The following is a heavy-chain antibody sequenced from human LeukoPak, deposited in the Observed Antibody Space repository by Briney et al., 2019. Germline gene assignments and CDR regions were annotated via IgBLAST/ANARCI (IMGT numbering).Heavy chain of an antibody. CDR1: GFTFSSYS. CDR3: ARDLKYPGNYGSGSSLDY. V-gene: IGHV3-21*01. CDR2: ISSSSSYI. J-gene: IGHJ4*02. D-gene: IGHD3-10*01. Sequence: PGRSLRLSCAASGFTFSSYSMNWVRQAPGKGLEWVSSISSSSSYIYYADSVKGRFTISRDNAKNSLYLQMNSLRAEDTAVYYCARDLKYPGNYGSGSSLDYWGQGTLVTVSS.